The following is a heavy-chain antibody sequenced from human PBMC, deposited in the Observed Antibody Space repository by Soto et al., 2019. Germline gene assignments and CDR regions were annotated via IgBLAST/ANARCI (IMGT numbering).Heavy chain of an antibody. J-gene: IGHJ3*02. CDR2: INAGNGNT. CDR3: AREAYGKLSAFDI. D-gene: IGHD4-17*01. Sequence: QVQLVQSGAEVKKPGASVKVSCKASGYTFTSYAMHWVRQAPGQRLEWMGWINAGNGNTKYSQKFQGRVTITRDTSANTAYMELSSLRPEDTAVYYCAREAYGKLSAFDIWGQGTMVTVSS. CDR1: GYTFTSYA. V-gene: IGHV1-3*01.